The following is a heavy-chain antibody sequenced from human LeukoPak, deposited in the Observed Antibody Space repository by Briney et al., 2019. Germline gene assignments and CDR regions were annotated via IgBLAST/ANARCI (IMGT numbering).Heavy chain of an antibody. J-gene: IGHJ4*02. D-gene: IGHD6-6*01. V-gene: IGHV3-21*06. Sequence: GGSLRLSCAASGFTFSSYSMHWVRQAPGKGLEWVSFISSGSTYINYADSVKGRFTTSRDNAKNTLYLQMNSLRAEDTAVYYCAKKGSIAARHRYFDYWGQGTLVTVSS. CDR1: GFTFSSYS. CDR3: AKKGSIAARHRYFDY. CDR2: ISSGSTYI.